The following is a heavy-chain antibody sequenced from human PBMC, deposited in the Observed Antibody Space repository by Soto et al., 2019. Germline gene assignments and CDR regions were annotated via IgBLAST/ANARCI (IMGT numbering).Heavy chain of an antibody. CDR2: ITHRGRT. CDR3: AITYDYGSGEYQTSPVAFDI. D-gene: IGHD3-10*01. V-gene: IGHV4-34*01. J-gene: IGHJ3*02. Sequence: PGTLSLTSAVYGGSFSGYYWSWVRQPPGKGLEWIGEITHRGRTDYNPSLESRITISVDKSKNQLYLKLNSVTAADTAVYFCAITYDYGSGEYQTSPVAFDIWGQGTMVT. CDR1: GGSFSGYY.